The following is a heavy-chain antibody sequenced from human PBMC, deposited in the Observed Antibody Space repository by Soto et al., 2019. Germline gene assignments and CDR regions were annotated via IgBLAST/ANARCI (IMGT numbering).Heavy chain of an antibody. CDR1: GFTFSSYE. Sequence: GGSLRLSYAASGFTFSSYEMNWFRQAPWKGLEWVSYISSSGSTIYYADSVKGRFTISRDNAKNSLHLQMNSLRAEDTAVYYCTRDASRDSSARGWFDPWGPGTLVTVSS. CDR2: ISSSGSTI. V-gene: IGHV3-48*03. J-gene: IGHJ5*02. CDR3: TRDASRDSSARGWFDP. D-gene: IGHD6-13*01.